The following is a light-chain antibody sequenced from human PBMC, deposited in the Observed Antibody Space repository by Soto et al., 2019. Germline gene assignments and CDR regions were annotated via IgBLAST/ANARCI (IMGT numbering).Light chain of an antibody. Sequence: DIQMTQSPSSLSASVGDRVTITCRASQSISSYLNWYQQKPGKAPKLLIYAASSLQSGVPSRFSGSGSGTDFTLTSSSLQPEDFATYYCQQSYSTPRTFGQGTKVAIK. J-gene: IGKJ1*01. CDR2: AAS. V-gene: IGKV1-39*01. CDR1: QSISSY. CDR3: QQSYSTPRT.